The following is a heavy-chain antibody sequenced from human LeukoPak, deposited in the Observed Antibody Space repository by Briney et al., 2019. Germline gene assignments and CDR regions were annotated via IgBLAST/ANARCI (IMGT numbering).Heavy chain of an antibody. Sequence: SETLSLTCTVSGGSISSSSYYWGWIRQPPGKGLEWIGSIYYSGSTYYNPSLKGRVTISVDTSKNQFSLKLSSVTAADTAVYYCARHRPRCSGGSCYRWFDPWGQGTLVTVSS. V-gene: IGHV4-39*01. J-gene: IGHJ5*02. CDR2: IYYSGST. CDR3: ARHRPRCSGGSCYRWFDP. CDR1: GGSISSSSYY. D-gene: IGHD2-15*01.